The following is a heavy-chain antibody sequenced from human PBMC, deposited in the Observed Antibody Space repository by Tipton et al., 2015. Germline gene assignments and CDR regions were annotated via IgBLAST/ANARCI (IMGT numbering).Heavy chain of an antibody. CDR2: IYYTGIT. CDR1: GGSVIIPSNY. J-gene: IGHJ4*02. Sequence: TLSLTCTVSGGSVIIPSNYWSWIRQPPGKGLEWIGYIYYTGITNYNPSLRSRVTISVDTSTNRFSLKLSSVTAADTAVYYCARGVYDFWSGYQIDSYYFDYWGQGTLVTVSS. V-gene: IGHV4-61*01. D-gene: IGHD3-3*01. CDR3: ARGVYDFWSGYQIDSYYFDY.